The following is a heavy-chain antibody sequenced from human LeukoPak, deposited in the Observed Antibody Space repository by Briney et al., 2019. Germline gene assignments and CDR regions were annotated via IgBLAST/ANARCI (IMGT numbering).Heavy chain of an antibody. Sequence: GASLKVSCKASGYTFTGYYMHWVRQAPGQGLEWMGWINPNSGGTNYAQKFQGRVTMTRDTSISTAYMELSRLRSDDTAVYYCARGRYSGYDPNFDYWGQGTLVTVSS. CDR2: INPNSGGT. J-gene: IGHJ4*02. CDR3: ARGRYSGYDPNFDY. D-gene: IGHD5-12*01. V-gene: IGHV1-2*02. CDR1: GYTFTGYY.